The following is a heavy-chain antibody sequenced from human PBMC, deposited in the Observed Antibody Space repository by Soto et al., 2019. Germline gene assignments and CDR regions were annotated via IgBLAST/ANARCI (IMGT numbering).Heavy chain of an antibody. CDR3: AKDRKSGSGWYWDY. CDR2: ISGSGGST. CDR1: GFTFSSYA. Sequence: EVQVLESGGGLVQPGGSLRLSCAVSGFTFSSYAMSWVRQAPGKGLEWVSGISGSGGSTYSADSVKGRFTISRDNSKNTLYLQMNSLRVEDTAVYYCAKDRKSGSGWYWDYWGQGPLVTVSS. D-gene: IGHD6-19*01. J-gene: IGHJ4*02. V-gene: IGHV3-23*01.